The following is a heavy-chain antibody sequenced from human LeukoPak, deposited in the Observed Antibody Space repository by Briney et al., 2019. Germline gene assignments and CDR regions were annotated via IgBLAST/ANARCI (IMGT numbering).Heavy chain of an antibody. J-gene: IGHJ6*04. V-gene: IGHV3-15*01. Sequence: PGGALRLSCAASGFTFSNAWMSWGREAPGKGLEWVGRIKSKTGGGTTDYAARVKGRFTISRDDSKNTLYLQMHSLKTEDTAVYYCTTDSSSWYPSPDYYYYYGMDVWGKGTTVTVSS. D-gene: IGHD6-13*01. CDR3: TTDSSSWYPSPDYYYYYGMDV. CDR2: IKSKTGGGTT. CDR1: GFTFSNAW.